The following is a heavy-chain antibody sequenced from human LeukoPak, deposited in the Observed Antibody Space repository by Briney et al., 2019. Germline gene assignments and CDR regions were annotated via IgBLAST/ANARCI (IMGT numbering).Heavy chain of an antibody. V-gene: IGHV4-59*01. CDR1: GGSISSDY. J-gene: IGHJ4*02. CDR2: IYKSGST. CDR3: ARPSSAYYYTFDY. Sequence: SETLSLTCTVSGGSISSDYWSWIRQPPGKGLEWVGYIYKSGSTDYNPSLKSRVIISIDTSTNQFSLKLSSVTAADTAVYYCARPSSAYYYTFDYWGQGTLVTVSS. D-gene: IGHD3-22*01.